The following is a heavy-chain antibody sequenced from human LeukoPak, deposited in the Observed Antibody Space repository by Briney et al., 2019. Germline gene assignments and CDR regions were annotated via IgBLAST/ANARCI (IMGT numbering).Heavy chain of an antibody. V-gene: IGHV3-48*01. CDR1: GFTFSSYS. CDR2: ISSSSSTI. CDR3: AREGELHGIYYHYHMDV. J-gene: IGHJ6*03. D-gene: IGHD1-7*01. Sequence: PGGSLRLSCAASGFTFSSYSMNWVRQAPGKGLEWVSYISSSSSTIYYADSVKGRFTISRDNAKNSLYLQINSLRAEDTAVYYCAREGELHGIYYHYHMDVWGKGTTVTVSS.